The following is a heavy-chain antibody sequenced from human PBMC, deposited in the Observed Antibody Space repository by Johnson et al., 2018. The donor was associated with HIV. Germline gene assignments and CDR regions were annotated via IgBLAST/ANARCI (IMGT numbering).Heavy chain of an antibody. CDR3: ARDGDEFGDGYNPTEI. J-gene: IGHJ3*02. CDR1: GFTFDDYA. Sequence: QVQLMESGGGVVQPGRSLRLSCAASGFTFDDYAMHWVRQAPGKGLEWVSGISGGSTYYADSRKGRFTISRDNSKNTLYLQMNSLRAEDTAVYYCARDGDEFGDGYNPTEIWGQGTMVTVSS. D-gene: IGHD5-24*01. V-gene: IGHV3-NL1*01. CDR2: ISGGST.